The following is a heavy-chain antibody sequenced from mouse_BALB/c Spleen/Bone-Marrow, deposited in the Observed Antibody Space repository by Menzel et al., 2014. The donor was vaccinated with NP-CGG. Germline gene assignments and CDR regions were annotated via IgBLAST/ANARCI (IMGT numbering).Heavy chain of an antibody. CDR3: ARSYYDYDDAMDY. CDR1: GYSFTGYT. J-gene: IGHJ4*01. V-gene: IGHV1-26*01. CDR2: INPYNGGT. Sequence: VQLKESGPELVKPGASMKISCKASGYSFTGYTMNWVKQSHGKNLEWIGLINPYNGGTSYNQKFKAKATLTVDKSSSTAYMELLSLTSEDSAVYYCARSYYDYDDAMDYWGQGTSVTVSS. D-gene: IGHD2-4*01.